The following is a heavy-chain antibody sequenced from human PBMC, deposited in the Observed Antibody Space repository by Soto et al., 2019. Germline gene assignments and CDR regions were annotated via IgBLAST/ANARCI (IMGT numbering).Heavy chain of an antibody. Sequence: GGSLRLSXAASGCTFGGFWRSWVRQAPGKGLEWVANIKQDGSEKYYVDSVKGRFTISRDNAKNSLYLQMNSLRAEDTAVYYCAREGLIYDFWSGDPPGNDYYYGMDFWGQGTTVTVSS. D-gene: IGHD3-3*01. CDR3: AREGLIYDFWSGDPPGNDYYYGMDF. V-gene: IGHV3-7*05. J-gene: IGHJ6*02. CDR2: IKQDGSEK. CDR1: GCTFGGFW.